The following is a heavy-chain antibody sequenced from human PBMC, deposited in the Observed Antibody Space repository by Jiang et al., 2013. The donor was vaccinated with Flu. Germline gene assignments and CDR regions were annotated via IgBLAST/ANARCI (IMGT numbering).Heavy chain of an antibody. J-gene: IGHJ3*02. CDR1: GYSFTSYW. CDR3: ARRGGFGELFFAFDI. D-gene: IGHD3-10*01. Sequence: PGESLKISCKGSGYSFTSYWIGWVRQMPGKGLEWMGIIYPGDSDTRYSPSFQGQVTISADKSISTAYLQWSSLKASDTAMYYCARRGGFGELFFAFDIWGQGTMVTVSS. V-gene: IGHV5-51*01. CDR2: IYPGDSDT.